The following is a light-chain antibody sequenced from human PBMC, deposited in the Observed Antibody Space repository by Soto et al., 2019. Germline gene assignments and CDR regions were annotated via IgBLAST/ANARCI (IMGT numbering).Light chain of an antibody. Sequence: DIVMTQSPDSLAVSLGERATINCKSSQSVLYSSNNKNYLAWYQQKPGQPPKLLIYWASTREPGVPDRFSGSGSGADFTLTISSLQAEDVAVYYCQQYYSTPQTFGRGTKVEIK. CDR2: WAS. V-gene: IGKV4-1*01. CDR3: QQYYSTPQT. CDR1: QSVLYSSNNKNY. J-gene: IGKJ1*01.